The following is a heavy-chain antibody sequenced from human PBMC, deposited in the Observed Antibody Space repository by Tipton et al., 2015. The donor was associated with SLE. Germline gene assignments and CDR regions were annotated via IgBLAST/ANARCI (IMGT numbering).Heavy chain of an antibody. CDR3: ARALRGGSGRGWFDP. J-gene: IGHJ5*02. D-gene: IGHD6-19*01. Sequence: TLSLTCTVSGGSISSSSYYWGWIRQPPGKGLEWIGSIYYSGSTYYNPSLKSRVTISVDTSKNQFSLKLSSGTAADTAVYYCARALRGGSGRGWFDPWGQGTLVTVSS. CDR2: IYYSGST. CDR1: GGSISSSSYY. V-gene: IGHV4-39*01.